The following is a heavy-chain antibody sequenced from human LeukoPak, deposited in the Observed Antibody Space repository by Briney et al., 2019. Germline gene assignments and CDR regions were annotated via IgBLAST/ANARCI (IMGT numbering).Heavy chain of an antibody. Sequence: PGGSLRLSCAAPGFTSSSYPMTWVRQAPGKGLEWVAAISGGGDRTFHADSVKGRFTISRDSSKNTLYLQMNSLRAEDAAVYYCAKEYLVCSSASCSACDIWGPGTMVTVS. D-gene: IGHD2-2*01. J-gene: IGHJ3*02. CDR1: GFTSSSYP. CDR2: ISGGGDRT. V-gene: IGHV3-23*01. CDR3: AKEYLVCSSASCSACDI.